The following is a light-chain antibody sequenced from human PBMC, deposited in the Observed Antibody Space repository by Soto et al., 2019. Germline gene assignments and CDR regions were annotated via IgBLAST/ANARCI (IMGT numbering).Light chain of an antibody. CDR2: AAS. CDR1: QSICYW. CDR3: QQYNSYSKT. V-gene: IGKV1-5*01. Sequence: DIQMTQSTSTLSASVGDRVGITCRASQSICYWLAWYQQKPWKAPNLLIYAASSLETGVPSRFSGSGSGTEFTLSISSLQPDDSASYYCQQYNSYSKTFGQGTKVDIK. J-gene: IGKJ1*01.